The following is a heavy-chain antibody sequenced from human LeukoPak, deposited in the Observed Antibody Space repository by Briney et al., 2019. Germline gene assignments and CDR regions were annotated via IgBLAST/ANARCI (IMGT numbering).Heavy chain of an antibody. V-gene: IGHV3-20*04. CDR2: INWNGGST. J-gene: IGHJ4*02. Sequence: GGSLRLSCAASGFTFDDYGMSWVRQAPGKGLEWVSGINWNGGSTGYADSVKGRFTISRDHAKNSLYLQMNSLRAEDTALYYCARDPNYYDSSGYYYFDYWGQGTLVTVSS. CDR3: ARDPNYYDSSGYYYFDY. D-gene: IGHD3-22*01. CDR1: GFTFDDYG.